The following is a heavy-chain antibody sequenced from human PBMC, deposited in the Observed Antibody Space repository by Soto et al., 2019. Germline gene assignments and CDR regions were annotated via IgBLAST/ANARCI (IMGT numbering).Heavy chain of an antibody. V-gene: IGHV3-11*01. J-gene: IGHJ5*02. CDR1: GFTFSDYY. D-gene: IGHD3-10*01. CDR3: VRVGYAYGNDP. Sequence: GGSLRLSCAASGFTFSDYYMSWIRQAPGKGLEWISYISSSGATIYYADSVKGRFTTSRDNANNSLFLEMNSLRAEDTAVYYCVRVGYAYGNDPWGQGTLVTVSS. CDR2: ISSSGATI.